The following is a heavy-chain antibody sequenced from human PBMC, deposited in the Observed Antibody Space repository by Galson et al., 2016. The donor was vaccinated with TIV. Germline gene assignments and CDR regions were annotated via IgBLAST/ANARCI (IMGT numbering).Heavy chain of an antibody. Sequence: VKVACKVSGYIFTERFIHCVRQAPGERPEWVGRVDPDNGETLYAEKFQGRVTMAADTSGDTAFMELSNLRSEDTAFFYCTTGGGPSGSYYFDFWGLGTLVTVSS. D-gene: IGHD5-12*01. CDR2: VDPDNGET. V-gene: IGHV1-69-2*01. CDR3: TTGGGPSGSYYFDF. CDR1: GYIFTERF. J-gene: IGHJ4*02.